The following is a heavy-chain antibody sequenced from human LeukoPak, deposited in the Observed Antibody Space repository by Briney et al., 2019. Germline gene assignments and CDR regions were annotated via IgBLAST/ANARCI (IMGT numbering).Heavy chain of an antibody. J-gene: IGHJ5*02. CDR3: ARTGSSSWASGWFDP. CDR1: GGTFSSYA. D-gene: IGHD6-6*01. V-gene: IGHV1-69*13. CDR2: IIPIFGTA. Sequence: RASVKVSYKASGGTFSSYAISWVRQAPGQGLEWMGGIIPIFGTANYAQKFQGRVTITADESTSTAYMELSSLRSEDTAVYYCARTGSSSWASGWFDPWGQGTLDTVSS.